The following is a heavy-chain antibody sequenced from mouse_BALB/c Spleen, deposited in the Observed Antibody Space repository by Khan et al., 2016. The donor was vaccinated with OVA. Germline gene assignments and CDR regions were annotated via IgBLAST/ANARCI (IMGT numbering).Heavy chain of an antibody. Sequence: QVQLKESGPGLVAPSQSLSITCTVSGFSFSSYNIHWVRQPPGKGLEWLGMIWGGGDTDYYSPRRFELNISKDNSTCQVFLNMNSQQTDDTAMYYCARAYYRCDGYYAMDYWGQGISVTVSS. D-gene: IGHD2-14*01. CDR1: GFSFSSYN. J-gene: IGHJ4*01. CDR2: IWGGGDT. CDR3: ARAYYRCDGYYAMDY. V-gene: IGHV2-6-4*01.